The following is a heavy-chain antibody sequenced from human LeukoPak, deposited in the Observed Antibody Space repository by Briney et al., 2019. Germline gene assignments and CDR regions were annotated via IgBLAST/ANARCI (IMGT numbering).Heavy chain of an antibody. CDR1: GFTFSSYA. D-gene: IGHD3-3*01. V-gene: IGHV3-30-3*01. J-gene: IGHJ4*02. CDR2: ISYDGSNK. Sequence: PGRSLRLSCAASGFTFSSYAMHWVRQAPGKGLGRVAVISYDGSNKYYADSVKGRFTISRDNSKNTLYLQMNSLRAEDTAVYYCARDRRDFWSGYLDYWGQGTLVTVSS. CDR3: ARDRRDFWSGYLDY.